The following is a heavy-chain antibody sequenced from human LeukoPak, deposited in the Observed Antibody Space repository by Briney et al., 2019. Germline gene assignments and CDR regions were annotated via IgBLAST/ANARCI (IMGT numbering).Heavy chain of an antibody. D-gene: IGHD3-22*01. CDR2: IRSKANSYAT. CDR3: TSRGYYYDSSGYLDY. J-gene: IGHJ4*02. V-gene: IGHV3-73*01. CDR1: GFTFSGSA. Sequence: PGGSLRLSCAASGFTFSGSAMHWVRQASRKGLEWVGRIRSKANSYATAYAASVKGRFTISRDDSKNTAYLQMNSLKTEDTAVYYCTSRGYYYDSSGYLDYWGQGTLVTVSS.